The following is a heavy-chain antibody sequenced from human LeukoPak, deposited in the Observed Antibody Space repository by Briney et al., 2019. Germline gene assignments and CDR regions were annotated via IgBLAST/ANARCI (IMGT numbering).Heavy chain of an antibody. V-gene: IGHV3-21*01. CDR1: GFTFSSYS. Sequence: GGSLRLSCAASGFTFSSYSMNWVRQAPGNGLEWVSSISSSSSYIYYADSVKGRFTISRDNAKNSLYLQMNSLRAEDTAVYYCARVVGASNVSDAFDIWGQGTMVTVSS. J-gene: IGHJ3*02. CDR2: ISSSSSYI. D-gene: IGHD1-26*01. CDR3: ARVVGASNVSDAFDI.